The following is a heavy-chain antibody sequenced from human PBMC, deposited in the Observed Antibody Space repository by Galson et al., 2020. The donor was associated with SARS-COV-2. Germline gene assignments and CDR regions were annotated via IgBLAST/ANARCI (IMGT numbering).Heavy chain of an antibody. CDR2: INPSVST. Sequence: SQTLSLTCAVPGESLSGDYWSWIRQPPGTGLEWIGEINPSVSTNYTPSPTSRATISVETSKHHFSLKLSSVTAADTAVYYCAREENFFLVVTATRMCYFDYWGRGTLATVSS. D-gene: IGHD2-21*02. V-gene: IGHV4-34*01. CDR1: GESLSGDY. J-gene: IGHJ4*02. CDR3: AREENFFLVVTATRMCYFDY.